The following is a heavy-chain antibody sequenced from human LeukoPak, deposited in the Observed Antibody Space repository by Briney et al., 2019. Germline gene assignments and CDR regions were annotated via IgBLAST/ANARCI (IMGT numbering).Heavy chain of an antibody. CDR1: GFTFSDYY. V-gene: IGHV3-11*04. J-gene: IGHJ3*02. D-gene: IGHD2-21*01. CDR3: ATSMAQDVDAFHI. Sequence: PGGSLRLSCAASGFTFSDYYMSWIRQAPGKGLEWVSYISSSGSTIYYADSVKGRFTISRDNAKNSLYLQMNSLRAEDAAMFYCATSMAQDVDAFHIWGQGTMVTVSS. CDR2: ISSSGSTI.